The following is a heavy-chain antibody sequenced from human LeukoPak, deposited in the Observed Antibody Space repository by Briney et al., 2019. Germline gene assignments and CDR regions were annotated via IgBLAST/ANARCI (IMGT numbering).Heavy chain of an antibody. V-gene: IGHV3-15*01. CDR1: GFTFSEAY. J-gene: IGHJ4*02. CDR3: TGRTTAPYYFDY. D-gene: IGHD4-17*01. CDR2: FKRKTDGGAV. Sequence: GGSLRFSCAASGFTFSEAYLSWARQAPGKGLEWFGRFKRKTDGGAVDYAAPVNGRFTISRDDSQNTLYLQMNSLETEDTAVYYCTGRTTAPYYFDYWGQGTLVIVSS.